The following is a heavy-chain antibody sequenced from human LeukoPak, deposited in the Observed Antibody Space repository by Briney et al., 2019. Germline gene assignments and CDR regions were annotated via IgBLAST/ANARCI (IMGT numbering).Heavy chain of an antibody. CDR1: GFTFSRYW. D-gene: IGHD3-3*01. CDR3: ATGWSHHDY. CDR2: IKEDGSEK. J-gene: IGHJ4*02. V-gene: IGHV3-7*01. Sequence: GGSLRLSCAASGFTFSRYWMSWVRQAPGKGLEWVANIKEDGSEKYSVDSVKGRFTISRDNTKNSPFLEVNSLRAEDTAVYYCATGWSHHDYWGQGTLVTASS.